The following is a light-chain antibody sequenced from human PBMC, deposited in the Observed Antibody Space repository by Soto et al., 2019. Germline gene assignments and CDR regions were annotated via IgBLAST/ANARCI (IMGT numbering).Light chain of an antibody. J-gene: IGKJ2*01. CDR1: QSVSSY. Sequence: EIVLTQSPATLSLSPGERATLSCRASQSVSSYLAWYQQKPGQAPRLLIYDASNRATGIPARFSGSGSGTDFPLPISSLEPEDFAVYYWQQRSNWRTFGKGTKLEIK. CDR3: QQRSNWRT. CDR2: DAS. V-gene: IGKV3-11*01.